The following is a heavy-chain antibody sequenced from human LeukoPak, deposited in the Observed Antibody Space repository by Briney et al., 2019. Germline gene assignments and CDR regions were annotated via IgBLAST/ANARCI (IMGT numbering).Heavy chain of an antibody. J-gene: IGHJ6*02. CDR1: GFTFGSYG. CDR2: IWYDGGNK. V-gene: IGHV3-33*01. CDR3: ASEYSSSWYPHYYYGMDV. D-gene: IGHD6-13*01. Sequence: GVLRLSCAASGFTFGSYGMHWVRQAPGKGLEWVAVIWYDGGNKYYADSVKGRFTISRDNSKNTLYLQMNSLRAEDTAVYYCASEYSSSWYPHYYYGMDVWGQGTTVTVSS.